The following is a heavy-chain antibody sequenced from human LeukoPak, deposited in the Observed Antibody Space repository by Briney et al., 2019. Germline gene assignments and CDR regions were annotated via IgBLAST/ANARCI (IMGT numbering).Heavy chain of an antibody. CDR3: ARDKEMATTPDAFDI. Sequence: PGGSLRLSCAASGFTFSSYWMSWVRQAPGKGLEWVAVISYDGSNKYYADSVKGRFTISRDNSKNTLYLQMNSLRAEDTAVYYCARDKEMATTPDAFDIWGQGTMVTVSS. CDR1: GFTFSSYW. CDR2: ISYDGSNK. V-gene: IGHV3-30-3*01. J-gene: IGHJ3*02. D-gene: IGHD5-24*01.